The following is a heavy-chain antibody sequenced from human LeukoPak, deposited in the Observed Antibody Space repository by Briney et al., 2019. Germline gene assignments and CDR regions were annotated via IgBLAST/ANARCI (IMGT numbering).Heavy chain of an antibody. Sequence: SETLSLTCTVSGGSISSYYWKWLRQSPGKGLEWIGYIYYSGSNNFNPSLKRRVTISVDKSKNQCSLKLTSVNAADTAGYYCAGYSSPGPQYLWGQGTLVTVSS. CDR2: IYYSGSN. CDR1: GGSISSYY. D-gene: IGHD2-21*01. V-gene: IGHV4-59*01. J-gene: IGHJ4*02. CDR3: AGYSSPGPQYL.